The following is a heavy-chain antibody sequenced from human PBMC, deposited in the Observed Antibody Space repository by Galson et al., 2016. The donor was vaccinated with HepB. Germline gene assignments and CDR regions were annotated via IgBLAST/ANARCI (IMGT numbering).Heavy chain of an antibody. V-gene: IGHV3-33*01. D-gene: IGHD3-16*01. CDR3: ARAHTIMLNYFDY. CDR1: GLTFSRDG. CDR2: IWSDGNAK. Sequence: SLRLSCAASGLTFSRDGMHWVRQPPGKGLEWVAVIWSDGNAKFYEDSVKGRFTIARDNSKNTLFLQMNSLRAEDTAVYYCARAHTIMLNYFDYWGQGTLVTVSS. J-gene: IGHJ4*02.